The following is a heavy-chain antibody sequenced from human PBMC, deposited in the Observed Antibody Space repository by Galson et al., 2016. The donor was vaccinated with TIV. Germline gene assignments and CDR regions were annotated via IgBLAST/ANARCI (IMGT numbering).Heavy chain of an antibody. Sequence: SVKVSCKVSGNSLNELVIHWVRQAPGKGLEWMGGFDPEVSKTVYAQMLQGRVTMAADTSRDTAYMELGSLRFEDTAVYYCATVAWFPGLSLDNWGQRTLVTVSS. J-gene: IGHJ4*02. CDR2: FDPEVSKT. CDR3: ATVAWFPGLSLDN. D-gene: IGHD2/OR15-2a*01. V-gene: IGHV1-24*01. CDR1: GNSLNELV.